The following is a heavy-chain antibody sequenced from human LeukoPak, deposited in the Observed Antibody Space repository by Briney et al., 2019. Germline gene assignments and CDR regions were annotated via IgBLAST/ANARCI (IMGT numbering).Heavy chain of an antibody. CDR1: GFTFSSTG. J-gene: IGHJ3*02. Sequence: GGSLRLSCAASGFTFSSTGMNWVRQAPGKGLEWVSSISGDSASKFYADSVRGRFTISRDNAKNSLYLQMTSLRAEDTAVYYCAKYQTGTWTSYDSSDIWGQGTLVTVSS. CDR3: AKYQTGTWTSYDSSDI. D-gene: IGHD1-7*01. CDR2: ISGDSASK. V-gene: IGHV3-21*01.